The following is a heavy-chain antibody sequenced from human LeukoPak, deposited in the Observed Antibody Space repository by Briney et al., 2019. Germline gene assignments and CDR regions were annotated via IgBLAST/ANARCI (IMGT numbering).Heavy chain of an antibody. Sequence: GGSLRLSCAASGFTFSSYAMHWVRQAPGKGLEYVSAISSNGGSTYYANSVKGRFTISRDNSKNTLYLQMGSLRVEDMAVYYCAREGGYCSSTSCHQFDYWGQGTLVTVSS. CDR1: GFTFSSYA. V-gene: IGHV3-64*01. D-gene: IGHD2-2*01. CDR3: AREGGYCSSTSCHQFDY. CDR2: ISSNGGST. J-gene: IGHJ4*02.